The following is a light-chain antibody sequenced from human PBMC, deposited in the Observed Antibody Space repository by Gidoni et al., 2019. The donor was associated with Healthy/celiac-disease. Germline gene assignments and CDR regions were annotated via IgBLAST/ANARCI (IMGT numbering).Light chain of an antibody. CDR1: SSDVGSYNL. Sequence: QSALPQPASVSGSHGQSITISCPGTSSDVGSYNLVSWYQQHPGKAPKLMIYEVSKRPSGVSNRFSGSKSGNTASLTISGLQAEDEADYYCCSYAGSSTVVFGGGTKLTVL. CDR2: EVS. CDR3: CSYAGSSTVV. J-gene: IGLJ2*01. V-gene: IGLV2-23*02.